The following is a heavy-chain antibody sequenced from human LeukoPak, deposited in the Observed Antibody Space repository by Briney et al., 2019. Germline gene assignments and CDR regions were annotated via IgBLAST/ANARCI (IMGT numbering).Heavy chain of an antibody. CDR2: ISAYNGNT. J-gene: IGHJ5*02. D-gene: IGHD3-10*01. V-gene: IGHV1-18*01. CDR1: GYTFTSYG. Sequence: ASVTVSCKASGYTFTSYGISWVRQAPGQGLEWMGWISAYNGNTNYAQKLQGRVTMTTDTSTSTAYMELRSLRSDDTAVYYCARSEDYYGSGSYYNSAYWFDPWGQGTLVTVSS. CDR3: ARSEDYYGSGSYYNSAYWFDP.